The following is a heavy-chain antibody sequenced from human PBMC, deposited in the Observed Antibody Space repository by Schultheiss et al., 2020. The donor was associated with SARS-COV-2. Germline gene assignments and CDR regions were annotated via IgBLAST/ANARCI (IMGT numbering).Heavy chain of an antibody. V-gene: IGHV4-59*01. J-gene: IGHJ4*02. CDR2: IYYTGIT. CDR3: ARRRQDTNAYSYFDS. CDR1: GSSISGYF. Sequence: GSLRLSCTVSGSSISGYFWTWIRQPPGKGLEQVGNIYYTGITKYSPSLKSRITISVDTSKKQFSLRLGSVTAADTAVYYCARRRQDTNAYSYFDSWGQGTLVTVSS. D-gene: IGHD4-11*01.